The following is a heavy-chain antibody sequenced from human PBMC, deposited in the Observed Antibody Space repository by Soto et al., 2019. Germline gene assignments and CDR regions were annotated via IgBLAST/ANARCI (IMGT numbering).Heavy chain of an antibody. CDR3: ARLIRGDPFDY. CDR2: IGYDGSNK. D-gene: IGHD2-21*02. Sequence: PGGSLRLSCAASGFTFGSYGMHWVRQAPGNGLECVAVIGYDGSNKYYADSVKGRFTISRDNSTNTLYLQMNSLSAEDTAVYYCARLIRGDPFDYWGQGTLGTVCS. V-gene: IGHV3-33*01. J-gene: IGHJ4*02. CDR1: GFTFGSYG.